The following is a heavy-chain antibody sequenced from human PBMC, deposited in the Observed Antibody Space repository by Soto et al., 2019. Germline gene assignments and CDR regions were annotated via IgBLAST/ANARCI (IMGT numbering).Heavy chain of an antibody. V-gene: IGHV3-72*01. J-gene: IGHJ4*02. Sequence: EVQLVESGGGLVQPGRSLRLSCAASGFTLSDHYMVWVRQATGKGLELVARTKHQPEEYTTEYAASVTGRVTISRDDSENTLSLQMNSLKTEERAVYFCGCFISAGVDGGPGTRVSVSS. CDR1: GFTLSDHY. CDR2: TKHQPEEYTT. D-gene: IGHD2-15*01. CDR3: GCFISAGVD.